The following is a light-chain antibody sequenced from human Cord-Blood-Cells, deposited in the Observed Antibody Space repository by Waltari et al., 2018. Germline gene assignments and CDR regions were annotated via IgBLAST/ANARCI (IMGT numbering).Light chain of an antibody. J-gene: IGKJ1*01. Sequence: EIVLTQSPATLSLSPGERATLPGRASQSVSSYLAGYQQKPGQAPRLIIYDASSRATGIPARFSGSGSGTDFTLTISSLEPEDFAVYYCQQRSNWPPTFGQGTKVEIK. CDR1: QSVSSY. CDR3: QQRSNWPPT. V-gene: IGKV3-11*01. CDR2: DAS.